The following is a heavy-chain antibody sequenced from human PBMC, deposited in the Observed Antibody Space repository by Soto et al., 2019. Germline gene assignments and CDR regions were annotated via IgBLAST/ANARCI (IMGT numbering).Heavy chain of an antibody. CDR3: AKASFTLEAFDI. CDR1: GFTFDDYA. Sequence: EVQLVESGGGLVQPGRSLRLSCAASGFTFDDYAMHWVRQAPGKGLEWVSGISWNSGSIGYADSVKGRFTIPRDNAKNSLYLQMNSLRAEDTALYYCAKASFTLEAFDIWGQGTMVTVSS. V-gene: IGHV3-9*01. J-gene: IGHJ3*02. CDR2: ISWNSGSI.